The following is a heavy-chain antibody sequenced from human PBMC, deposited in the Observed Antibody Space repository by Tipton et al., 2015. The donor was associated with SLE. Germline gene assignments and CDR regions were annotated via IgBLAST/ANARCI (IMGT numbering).Heavy chain of an antibody. D-gene: IGHD2-2*01. Sequence: SLRLSCAASGFTFSSFEINWVRQAPGKGLEWVSYISSSGSTIYYADSVKGRFTISRDNAKNSLFLQMNSLRAEDTAVYFCARGGPIGCSSTCCPFDYWGQGTLVTVSS. CDR3: ARGGPIGCSSTCCPFDY. V-gene: IGHV3-48*03. J-gene: IGHJ4*02. CDR1: GFTFSSFE. CDR2: ISSSGSTI.